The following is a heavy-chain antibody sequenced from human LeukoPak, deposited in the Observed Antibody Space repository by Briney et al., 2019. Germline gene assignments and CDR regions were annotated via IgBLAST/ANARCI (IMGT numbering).Heavy chain of an antibody. CDR1: GGTFSSYA. V-gene: IGHV1-69*13. D-gene: IGHD2-15*01. Sequence: SVKVSCKASGGTFSSYAISWVRQAPGQGLEWMGGIIPIFGTANYAQKFQGRVTITADESTSTAYMELSSLRSEDTAVYYCAGGVVLVAARYGMDVWGKGTMVTVSS. CDR3: AGGVVLVAARYGMDV. J-gene: IGHJ6*04. CDR2: IIPIFGTA.